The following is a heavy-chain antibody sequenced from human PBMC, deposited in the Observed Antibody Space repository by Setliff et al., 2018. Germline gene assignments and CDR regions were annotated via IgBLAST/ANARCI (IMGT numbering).Heavy chain of an antibody. Sequence: SETLSLTCTVSGYSSSSGYIWGWIRQPPGKGLEWVGNIGHTGSINYNPSLKSRLTISRDTSKNQVSLKLNSVTATDTAVYYCVRDSGNSGMIDYWGQGTPVTVSS. CDR1: GYSSSSGYI. V-gene: IGHV4-38-2*02. CDR3: VRDSGNSGMIDY. CDR2: IGHTGSI. J-gene: IGHJ4*02. D-gene: IGHD6-25*01.